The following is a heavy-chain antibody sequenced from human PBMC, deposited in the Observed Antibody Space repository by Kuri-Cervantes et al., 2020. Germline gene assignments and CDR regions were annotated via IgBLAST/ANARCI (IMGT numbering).Heavy chain of an antibody. Sequence: GESLKIPCAGSGFTFTSYYMHWVRQAPGQGLEWIGIINRSGGSTSYAQKFQGSVTMTRDTSTTTVYMELSGLRSVDTDVYYCARESEVAASFDFWDQGTLVTVSS. CDR2: INRSGGST. J-gene: IGHJ4*02. CDR3: ARESEVAASFDF. D-gene: IGHD6-19*01. V-gene: IGHV1-46*01. CDR1: GFTFTSYY.